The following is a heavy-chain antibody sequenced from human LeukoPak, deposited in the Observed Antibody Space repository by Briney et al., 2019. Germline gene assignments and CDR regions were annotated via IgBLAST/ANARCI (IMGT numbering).Heavy chain of an antibody. V-gene: IGHV3-9*03. CDR1: GFTFDDYA. Sequence: SLRLSCAASGFTFDDYAMHWVRQAPGKGPEWVSGISWNSGSIGYADSVKGRFTISRDNAKNSLYLQMNSLRAEDMALYYCARYDSSGYEGLDYWGQGTLVTVSS. D-gene: IGHD3-22*01. J-gene: IGHJ4*02. CDR2: ISWNSGSI. CDR3: ARYDSSGYEGLDY.